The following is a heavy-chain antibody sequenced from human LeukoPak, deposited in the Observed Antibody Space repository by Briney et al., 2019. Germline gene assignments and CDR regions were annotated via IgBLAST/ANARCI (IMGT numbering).Heavy chain of an antibody. CDR3: AREAQDIVVVVAASGGFDY. Sequence: SETLSLTCTVSGGSISSSSYYWGWIRQPPGKGLEWIGSIYYSGSTYYNPSLKSRVTISVDTSKNQFSLKLSSVTAADTAVYYCAREAQDIVVVVAASGGFDYWGQGTLVTVSS. CDR2: IYYSGST. V-gene: IGHV4-39*07. CDR1: GGSISSSSYY. D-gene: IGHD2-15*01. J-gene: IGHJ4*02.